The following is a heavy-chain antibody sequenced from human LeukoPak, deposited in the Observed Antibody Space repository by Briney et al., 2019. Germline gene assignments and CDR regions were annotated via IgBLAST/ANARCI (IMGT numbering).Heavy chain of an antibody. V-gene: IGHV3-30*03. CDR1: GFTFSFSV. D-gene: IGHD6-13*01. CDR2: IPYDGNNR. CDR3: ARAQSSSAWFHFDL. Sequence: GGSVRLSCAASGFTFSFSVMQWVRQAPGKGLEWVAGIPYDGNNRFCADSVKGRVTITRDNSKNPLSLQMNTLTAEDTAVYYCARAQSSSAWFHFDLWGQGTLVTVYS. J-gene: IGHJ4*02.